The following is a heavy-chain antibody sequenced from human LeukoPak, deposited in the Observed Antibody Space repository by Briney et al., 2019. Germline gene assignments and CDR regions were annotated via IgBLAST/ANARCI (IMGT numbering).Heavy chain of an antibody. CDR1: GFTFSDYY. CDR2: ISSSGSTI. J-gene: IGHJ4*02. V-gene: IGHV3-11*01. CDR3: ARERIVGATEGFDY. Sequence: GGSLRLSCAASGFTFSDYYMSWIRQAPGKGLEWVSYISSSGSTIYYADSVKGRFTISRDNAKNSLYLQMNSPRAEDTAVYYCARERIVGATEGFDYWGQGTLVTVSS. D-gene: IGHD1-26*01.